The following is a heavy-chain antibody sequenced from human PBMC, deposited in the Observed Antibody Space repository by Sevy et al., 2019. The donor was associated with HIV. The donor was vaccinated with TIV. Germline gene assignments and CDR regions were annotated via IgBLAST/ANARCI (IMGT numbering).Heavy chain of an antibody. CDR1: GGSFSGYY. Sequence: SETLSLTCAVYGGSFSGYYWSWIRQPPGKGLEWIGEINHSGSTNYNPSLKSRVTISVDTSKNQFSLKLSSVTAADTAVYYCARGLRIDYGIAVAGDAWFDPWGQGTLVTVSS. D-gene: IGHD6-19*01. V-gene: IGHV4-34*01. CDR3: ARGLRIDYGIAVAGDAWFDP. CDR2: INHSGST. J-gene: IGHJ5*02.